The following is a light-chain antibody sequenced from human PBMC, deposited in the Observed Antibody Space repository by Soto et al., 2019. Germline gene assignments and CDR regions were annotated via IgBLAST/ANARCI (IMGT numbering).Light chain of an antibody. CDR3: QLNRTWTWT. Sequence: EVVMTQSPATLSVSTGERATRSCRASQSVSSDLAWYQQKSGQAPRLLIYGPSTRATGIPARFSGTGSGTDVSRRSSSLQSDPFAVYFCQLNRTWTWTLG. CDR2: GPS. V-gene: IGKV3-15*01. J-gene: IGKJ1*01. CDR1: QSVSSD.